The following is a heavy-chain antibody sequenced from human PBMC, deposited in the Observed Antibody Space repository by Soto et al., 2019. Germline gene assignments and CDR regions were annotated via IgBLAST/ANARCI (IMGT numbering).Heavy chain of an antibody. V-gene: IGHV4-30-2*01. CDR1: GGSTSSGGYS. J-gene: IGHJ4*02. Sequence: SETLSLTCAVSGGSTSSGGYSWSWIRQPPGKGLEWIGYIYHSGSTYYNPSLKSRVTISVDRSKNQFSLKLSSVTAADTAVYYCARVRTATMVRGVIDYWGQGTLVTVSS. D-gene: IGHD3-10*01. CDR2: IYHSGST. CDR3: ARVRTATMVRGVIDY.